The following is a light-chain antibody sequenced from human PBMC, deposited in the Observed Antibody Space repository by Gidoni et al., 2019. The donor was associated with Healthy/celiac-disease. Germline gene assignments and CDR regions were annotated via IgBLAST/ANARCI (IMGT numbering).Light chain of an antibody. CDR3: QQRSTWWT. CDR1: QSVSSY. J-gene: IGKJ1*01. Sequence: EIVLTQYPATLSLSPGERATLACRASQSVSSYLAWYQQKPCQAPRLLIYDASNRATGIPARFSGSGSVTDFPLTIRILEPEYFAVYYCQQRSTWWTFGQGTKVEI. CDR2: DAS. V-gene: IGKV3-11*01.